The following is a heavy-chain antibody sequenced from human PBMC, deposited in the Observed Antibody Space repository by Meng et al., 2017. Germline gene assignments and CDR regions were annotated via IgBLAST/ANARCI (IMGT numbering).Heavy chain of an antibody. Sequence: GSLRLSCAVYGGSFSGYYWSWIRQPPGKGLEWIGEINHSGSTNYNPSLKSRVTISVDTSKNQFSLKLSSVTAADTAVYYCARSGGQGWFGASRGWFDPWGQGTLVTVSS. CDR1: GGSFSGYY. J-gene: IGHJ5*02. CDR2: INHSGST. V-gene: IGHV4-34*01. CDR3: ARSGGQGWFGASRGWFDP. D-gene: IGHD3-10*01.